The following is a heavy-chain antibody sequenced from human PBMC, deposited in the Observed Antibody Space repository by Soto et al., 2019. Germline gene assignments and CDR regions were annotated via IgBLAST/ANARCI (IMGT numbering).Heavy chain of an antibody. V-gene: IGHV4-30-2*03. Sequence: SETLSLTCAVSGGSISSGGYSWSWIRQPPGNGLEWIGSIYYSGSTYYNPSLKSRVPISVDTSKNHFSLKLSSVTAADTAVYYCARTGSGIVLMVYAMGYYGMDVWGQGTTVT. CDR3: ARTGSGIVLMVYAMGYYGMDV. CDR2: IYYSGST. CDR1: GGSISSGGYS. D-gene: IGHD2-8*01. J-gene: IGHJ6*02.